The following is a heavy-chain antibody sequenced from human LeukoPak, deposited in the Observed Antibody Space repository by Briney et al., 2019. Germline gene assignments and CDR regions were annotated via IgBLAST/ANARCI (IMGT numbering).Heavy chain of an antibody. J-gene: IGHJ4*02. CDR1: GGSISSSSYY. V-gene: IGHV4-39*01. D-gene: IGHD3-22*01. Sequence: KSSETLSLTCTVSGGSISSSSYYWGWIRQPPGKGLEWIGSMYYSGSTYYNPSLKSRVTISVDTSKNQFSLKLSSVTAADTAVYYCASYDSSGYYNFDYWGQGTLVTVSS. CDR3: ASYDSSGYYNFDY. CDR2: MYYSGST.